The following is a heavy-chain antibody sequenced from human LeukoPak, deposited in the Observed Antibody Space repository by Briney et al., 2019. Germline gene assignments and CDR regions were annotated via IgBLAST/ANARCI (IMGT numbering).Heavy chain of an antibody. J-gene: IGHJ6*02. V-gene: IGHV3-23*01. CDR2: ISGSGGST. Sequence: GGSLRLSCAASGFTFTGYAMSWVRQAPGKGLEWVSAISGSGGSTYYADSVKGRFTISRDNSKNTLYLQMNSLRAEDTAVYYCAKNWDYGMDIWGQGTTVTVSS. CDR1: GFTFTGYA. CDR3: AKNWDYGMDI. D-gene: IGHD7-27*01.